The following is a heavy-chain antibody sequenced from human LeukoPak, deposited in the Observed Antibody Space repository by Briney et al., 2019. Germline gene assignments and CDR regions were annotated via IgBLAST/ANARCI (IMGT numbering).Heavy chain of an antibody. CDR2: INHSGST. D-gene: IGHD3-3*01. J-gene: IGHJ6*03. V-gene: IGHV4-34*01. Sequence: SETLSLTCAVYGGSFSGYYWSWIRQPPGKGLEWIGEINHSGSTNYNPSLKSRVTISVDTSKNQFSLKLSSVTAADTAVYYCARRGSITIFGVVSAYYYYMDVWGKGTTVTVSS. CDR3: ARRGSITIFGVVSAYYYYMDV. CDR1: GGSFSGYY.